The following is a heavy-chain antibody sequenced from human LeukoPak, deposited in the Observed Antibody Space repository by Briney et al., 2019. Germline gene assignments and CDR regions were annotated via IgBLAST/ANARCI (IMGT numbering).Heavy chain of an antibody. CDR3: ARLRRYSNYYQDNWFDP. J-gene: IGHJ5*02. V-gene: IGHV5-51*01. D-gene: IGHD4-11*01. Sequence: GESLKIACQGSGYSFGYIFSTYWIGWVRQMPGNGLEWVGIIDPGDSDTRYSPSFQGQVTISVDTSISTAYLQWSSLKASDSAMYYCARLRRYSNYYQDNWFDPWGQGTLVTVSS. CDR1: GYSFGYIFSTYW. CDR2: IDPGDSDT.